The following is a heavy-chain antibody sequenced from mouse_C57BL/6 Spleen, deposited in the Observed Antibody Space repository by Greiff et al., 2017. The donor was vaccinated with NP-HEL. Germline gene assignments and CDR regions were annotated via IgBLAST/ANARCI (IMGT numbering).Heavy chain of an antibody. CDR3: AGWLQGYYAMDY. Sequence: QVQLQQPGAELVRPGTSVKLSCKASGYTFTSYWMHWVKQRPGQGLEWIGVIDPSDSYTNYNQKFKGKATLTVDTSSSTAYMQLSSLTSEDSAVYYCAGWLQGYYAMDYWGQGTSVTVSS. J-gene: IGHJ4*01. V-gene: IGHV1-59*01. CDR2: IDPSDSYT. D-gene: IGHD2-3*01. CDR1: GYTFTSYW.